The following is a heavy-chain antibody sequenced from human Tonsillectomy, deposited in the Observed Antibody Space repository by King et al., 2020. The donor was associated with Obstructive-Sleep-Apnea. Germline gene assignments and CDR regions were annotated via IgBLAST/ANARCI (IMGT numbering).Heavy chain of an antibody. CDR1: GFTFSSYS. CDR3: ARDYYYGSGSLASYDAFDI. V-gene: IGHV3-21*01. CDR2: ISSSSSYI. Sequence: QLVQSGGGLVKPGGSLRLSCAASGFTFSSYSMNWVRQAPGKGLEWVSSISSSSSYIYYADSVKGRFTISRDNAKNSLYLQMNSLRAEDTAVYYCARDYYYGSGSLASYDAFDIWGQGTMVTVSS. J-gene: IGHJ3*02. D-gene: IGHD3-10*01.